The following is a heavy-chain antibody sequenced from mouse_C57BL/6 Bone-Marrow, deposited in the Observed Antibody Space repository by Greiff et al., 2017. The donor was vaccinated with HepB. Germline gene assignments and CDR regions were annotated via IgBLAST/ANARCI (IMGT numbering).Heavy chain of an antibody. V-gene: IGHV5-9*01. CDR2: ISGGGGNT. D-gene: IGHD1-1*01. Sequence: DVHLVESGGGLVKPGGSLKLSCAASGFTFSSYTMSWVRQTPEKRLEWVATISGGGGNTYYPDSVKGRFTISRDNAKNTLYLQMSSLRSEDTALYYCARDYYGSSYPFDYWGQGTTLTVSS. CDR1: GFTFSSYT. CDR3: ARDYYGSSYPFDY. J-gene: IGHJ2*01.